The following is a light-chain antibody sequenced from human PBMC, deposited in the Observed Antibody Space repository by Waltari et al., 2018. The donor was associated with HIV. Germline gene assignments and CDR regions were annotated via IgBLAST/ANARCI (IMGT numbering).Light chain of an antibody. J-gene: IGKJ4*01. V-gene: IGKV1-39*01. Sequence: DIQMTQSPSPLSASVGDRVTITCRASQNIGKYLNWYQQKVGKAPNLLIYAASSLQSGVPSRFSGSGSGTDFTLTISSLQPEDFATYYCQQSYTTPRTFGGGTKVEIK. CDR1: QNIGKY. CDR2: AAS. CDR3: QQSYTTPRT.